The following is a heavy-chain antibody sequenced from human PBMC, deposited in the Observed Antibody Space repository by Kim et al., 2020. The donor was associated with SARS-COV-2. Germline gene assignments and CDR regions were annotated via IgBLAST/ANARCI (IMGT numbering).Heavy chain of an antibody. CDR1: GGSISSGDYY. V-gene: IGHV4-30-4*01. D-gene: IGHD3-10*01. J-gene: IGHJ6*03. CDR3: ALAGDYYGSEYGWDYYMDV. Sequence: SETLSLTCTVSGGSISSGDYYWSWIRQPPGKGLEWIGYIYYSGSTYYNPSLKSRVTISVDTSKNQFSLKLSSVTAADTAVYYCALAGDYYGSEYGWDYYMDVWGKGTTVTVSS. CDR2: IYYSGST.